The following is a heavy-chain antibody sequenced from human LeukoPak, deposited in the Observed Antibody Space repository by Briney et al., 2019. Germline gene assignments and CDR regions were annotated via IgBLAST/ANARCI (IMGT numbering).Heavy chain of an antibody. CDR1: GYTLTELS. Sequence: ASVKVSCKVSGYTLTELSMHWVRQAPGKGLEWMGGFDPEDGETIYAQKFQGRVTMTEDTSTDTAYMELSSLRSEDTAVYYCARDAVYCSSTSCYTAFDYWGQGTLVTVSS. CDR3: ARDAVYCSSTSCYTAFDY. D-gene: IGHD2-2*02. V-gene: IGHV1-24*01. CDR2: FDPEDGET. J-gene: IGHJ4*02.